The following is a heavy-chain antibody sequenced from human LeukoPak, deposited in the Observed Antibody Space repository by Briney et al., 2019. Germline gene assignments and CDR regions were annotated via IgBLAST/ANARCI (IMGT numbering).Heavy chain of an antibody. J-gene: IGHJ6*02. CDR3: AGTGGYGSGTYDYYYFGMDV. CDR2: ITSSGRII. Sequence: GGSLRLSCAASGFTFSSYEMNWVHQAPGKGLEWVAYITSSGRIIYYADSVKGRFTISRDDAKNSLYLQMNSLRAEDTAVYYCAGTGGYGSGTYDYYYFGMDVWGQGTTVTVSS. CDR1: GFTFSSYE. D-gene: IGHD3-10*01. V-gene: IGHV3-48*03.